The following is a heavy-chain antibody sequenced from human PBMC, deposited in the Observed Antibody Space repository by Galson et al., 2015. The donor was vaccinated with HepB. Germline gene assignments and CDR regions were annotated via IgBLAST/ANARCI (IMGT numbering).Heavy chain of an antibody. CDR3: ARDLGRGNYMDV. CDR2: IGHDGTYK. V-gene: IGHV3-33*01. Sequence: SLRLSCAASGFSFMTYGMHWARQAPGKGLEWVAVIGHDGTYKVYGDSVKGRFTISRDNSKNTLYLELNSLRAEDTAVYYCARDLGRGNYMDVWGNGTKVTVSS. D-gene: IGHD2-15*01. CDR1: GFSFMTYG. J-gene: IGHJ6*03.